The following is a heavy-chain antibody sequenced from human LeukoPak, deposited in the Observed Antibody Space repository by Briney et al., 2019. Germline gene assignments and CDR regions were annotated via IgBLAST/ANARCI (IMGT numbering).Heavy chain of an antibody. CDR3: ARDSNTIPSIAVDFDY. D-gene: IGHD6-19*01. V-gene: IGHV1-2*02. CDR2: INPNSGGT. J-gene: IGHJ4*02. CDR1: GYTFTGYY. Sequence: ASVKVSCKASGYTFTGYYMHWVRQAPGQGLEWMGWINPNSGGTNYAQKFQGRVTMTRDTSISTAYMELSRLRSDATAVYYCARDSNTIPSIAVDFDYWGQGTLVTVSS.